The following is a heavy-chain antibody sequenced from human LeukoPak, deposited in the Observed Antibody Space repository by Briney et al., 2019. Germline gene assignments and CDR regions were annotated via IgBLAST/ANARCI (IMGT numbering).Heavy chain of an antibody. CDR1: GGSFSGYY. D-gene: IGHD5-24*01. J-gene: IGHJ4*02. V-gene: IGHV4-34*01. Sequence: SETLSLTCAVYGGSFSGYYWSWIRRPPGKGLEWIGEINHSGSTNYNPSLKSRVTISVDTSKNQFSLKLSSVTAADTAVYYCAGVPGRWLHSYFDYWGQGTLVTVSS. CDR2: INHSGST. CDR3: AGVPGRWLHSYFDY.